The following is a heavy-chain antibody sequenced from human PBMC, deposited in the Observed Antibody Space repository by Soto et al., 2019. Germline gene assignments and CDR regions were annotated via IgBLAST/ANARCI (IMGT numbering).Heavy chain of an antibody. Sequence: ASVKVSCKASGYTFTSYAMHWVRQAPGQRLEWMGWINAGNGNTKYSQKFQGRVTITRDTSASTAYMELSSLRSEDTAVYYCAREYYDFWSGYYTGGFFGAFDIWGQGTMVTVSS. CDR2: INAGNGNT. V-gene: IGHV1-3*01. J-gene: IGHJ3*02. CDR1: GYTFTSYA. D-gene: IGHD3-3*01. CDR3: AREYYDFWSGYYTGGFFGAFDI.